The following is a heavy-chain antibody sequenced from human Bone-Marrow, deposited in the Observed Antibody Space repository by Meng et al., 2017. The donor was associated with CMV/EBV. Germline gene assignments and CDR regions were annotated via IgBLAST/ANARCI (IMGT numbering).Heavy chain of an antibody. CDR2: IKQDGSEK. V-gene: IGHV3-7*01. J-gene: IGHJ4*02. CDR1: GFTFSSYW. CDR3: ARLRWFGEVDYFDY. D-gene: IGHD3-10*01. Sequence: GESLKISCAASGFTFSSYWMSWVRQAPGKGLEWVANIKQDGSEKYYVDSEKGRFTISRDNAKNSLYLQMNSMRAEDTAVYYCARLRWFGEVDYFDYWGQGTLVTVSS.